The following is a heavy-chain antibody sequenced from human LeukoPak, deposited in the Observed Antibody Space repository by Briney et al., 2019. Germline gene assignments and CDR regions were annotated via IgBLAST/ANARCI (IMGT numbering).Heavy chain of an antibody. V-gene: IGHV1-3*01. CDR2: INAGNGNT. J-gene: IGHJ6*04. CDR1: GYTFTTYA. Sequence: APVKVACKASGYTFTTYAMHWVRQAPGQRLEWMGWINAGNGNTKYSQKFQGRVTITRDTSASTAYMELSSLRSGDTAVYYCARERDHFDGLLMAYYYCMDVWGKGTTVTVSS. CDR3: ARERDHFDGLLMAYYYCMDV. D-gene: IGHD3-9*01.